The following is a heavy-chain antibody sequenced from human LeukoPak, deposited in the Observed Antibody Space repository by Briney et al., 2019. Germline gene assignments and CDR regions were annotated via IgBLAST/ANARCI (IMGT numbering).Heavy chain of an antibody. CDR1: GFTFSNYE. J-gene: IGHJ4*02. V-gene: IGHV3-48*03. CDR2: ISSSGSDI. Sequence: GGSLRLSCAASGFTFSNYEMNWVRQAPGKGLEWVSYISSSGSDIYYADSVKGRFTISSDNAKNSLYLQMNSLRVEDTAVYYCARAQLLRLKNFLDYWGQGTLVTVSS. CDR3: ARAQLLRLKNFLDY. D-gene: IGHD1-26*01.